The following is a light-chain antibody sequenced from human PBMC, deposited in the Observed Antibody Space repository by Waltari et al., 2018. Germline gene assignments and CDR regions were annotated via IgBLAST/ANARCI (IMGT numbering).Light chain of an antibody. CDR1: QSVSSSY. J-gene: IGKJ1*01. Sequence: EIVLTQSPGTLSLSPGERATLSCRASQSVSSSYLAWYQQKPGQAPRLLIYGAFSRATGIPDRFSGSGSGTDFTLTINRLEPEDFAVYYCQQYGSSRTFGQGTKVEIK. CDR2: GAF. CDR3: QQYGSSRT. V-gene: IGKV3-20*01.